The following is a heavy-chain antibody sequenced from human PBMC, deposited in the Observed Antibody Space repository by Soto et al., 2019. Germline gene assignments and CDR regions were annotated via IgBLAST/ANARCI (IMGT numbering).Heavy chain of an antibody. CDR1: GGTFSSYT. Sequence: QVQLVQSGAEVKKPVSSVKVSCKASGGTFSSYTISWVRQAPGQGLGWMGRIIPILGIANYAQKFQGRVTITADKSTSTAYMELSSLRSEDTAVYYCARDPPGMRIQYFQHWGQGTLVTVSS. CDR3: ARDPPGMRIQYFQH. J-gene: IGHJ1*01. V-gene: IGHV1-69*08. D-gene: IGHD3-10*01. CDR2: IIPILGIA.